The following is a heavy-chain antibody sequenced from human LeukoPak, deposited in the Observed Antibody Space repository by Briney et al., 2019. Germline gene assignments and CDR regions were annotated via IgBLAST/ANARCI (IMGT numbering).Heavy chain of an antibody. J-gene: IGHJ4*02. CDR2: ISGRGGST. CDR1: GFTFSSYA. CDR3: AKCACSGGSCYALY. D-gene: IGHD2-15*01. V-gene: IGHV3-23*01. Sequence: PGGSLRLSCAASGFTFSSYAMSWVRQAPGKGLEWVAAISGRGGSTYYADSVKGRFTISRDNSKNTLYLQMNSLRAEDTAVYYSAKCACSGGSCYALYWGQGTLVTVSS.